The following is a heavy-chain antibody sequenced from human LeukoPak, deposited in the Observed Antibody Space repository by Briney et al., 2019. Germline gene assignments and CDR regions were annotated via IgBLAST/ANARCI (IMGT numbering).Heavy chain of an antibody. CDR3: AKATRDGYNNFDY. J-gene: IGHJ4*02. Sequence: GGSLRLSCAASGFTFSSYGMHWVRQAPGKGPEWVAVIWYDGSNKYYADSVKGRFTISRDNSKNTLYLQMNSLRAEDTAVYYCAKATRDGYNNFDYWGQGTLVTVSS. CDR1: GFTFSSYG. CDR2: IWYDGSNK. D-gene: IGHD5-24*01. V-gene: IGHV3-33*06.